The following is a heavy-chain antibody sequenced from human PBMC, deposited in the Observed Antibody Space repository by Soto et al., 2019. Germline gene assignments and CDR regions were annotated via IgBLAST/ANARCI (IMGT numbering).Heavy chain of an antibody. V-gene: IGHV4-31*03. D-gene: IGHD6-6*01. CDR1: GGSISSGGYY. J-gene: IGHJ6*02. CDR3: ARGSSIAGLYYGMDV. CDR2: NYYSGIT. Sequence: QVQLQESGPGLVKPSQTLSLTCTVSGGSISSGGYYWTWIRQHPGKGLEWIGYNYYSGITYYTPSPKIRVTISLDTSKNQFSLKLSSVTAADTAVYYCARGSSIAGLYYGMDVWGQGTTVTVSS.